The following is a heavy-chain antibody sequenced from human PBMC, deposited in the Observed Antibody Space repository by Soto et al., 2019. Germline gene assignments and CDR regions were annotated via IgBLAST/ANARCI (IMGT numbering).Heavy chain of an antibody. CDR3: ARLGAYYQSLDP. Sequence: SETLSLTCTVSGGSFSPNYWAWIRQPPGKGLEWLGYFYYAGTTSYNPSLNSRVTLSLETSKSQFSLRLTSVTASDTAIYYCARLGAYYQSLDPWGQGTLVTVSS. V-gene: IGHV4-59*08. J-gene: IGHJ5*02. D-gene: IGHD3-10*01. CDR1: GGSFSPNY. CDR2: FYYAGTT.